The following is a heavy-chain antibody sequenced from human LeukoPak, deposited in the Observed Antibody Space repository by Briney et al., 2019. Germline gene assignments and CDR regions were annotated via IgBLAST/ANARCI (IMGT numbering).Heavy chain of an antibody. J-gene: IGHJ4*02. D-gene: IGHD2-21*01. CDR2: IWYDGSNK. CDR1: GFTFSSYG. V-gene: IGHV3-33*06. Sequence: GRSLRLSCAASGFTFSSYGMHWVRQAPGKGLEWVAVIWYDGSNKYYADSVKGRFTISRDNSKNTLYLQTNSLRAEDTAVYYCAKSNCGGDCFDYWGQGTLVTVSS. CDR3: AKSNCGGDCFDY.